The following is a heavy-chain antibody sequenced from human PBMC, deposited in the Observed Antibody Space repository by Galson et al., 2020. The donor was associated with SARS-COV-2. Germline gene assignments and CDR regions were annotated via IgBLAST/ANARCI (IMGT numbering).Heavy chain of an antibody. CDR3: TRNVVVPADRGFDI. J-gene: IGHJ3*02. CDR2: IDPSDSYT. D-gene: IGHD2-2*01. Sequence: GESLKISCQGSGYSFTSHWISWVRQMPGKGLEWMGRIDPSDSYTNYSPSFQGHVTISLDMSIRTAYLQWSSLKASDTAIYYCTRNVVVPADRGFDIWGQGTIGTVS. CDR1: GYSFTSHW. V-gene: IGHV5-10-1*01.